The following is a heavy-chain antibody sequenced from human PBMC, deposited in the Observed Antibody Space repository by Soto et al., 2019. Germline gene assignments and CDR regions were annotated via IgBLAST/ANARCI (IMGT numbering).Heavy chain of an antibody. J-gene: IGHJ6*02. V-gene: IGHV3-30*02. CDR3: AKGARTGDHNYYYYSMDV. D-gene: IGHD7-27*01. CDR1: GFIFNEYG. CDR2: IWYDGSNK. Sequence: GGSLRLSCAASGFIFNEYGMHWVRQAPGKGLEWVAVIWYDGSNKYYADSVKGRFTISRDNSKNTLYLQMNSLRAEDTAVYYCAKGARTGDHNYYYYSMDVWGQGTTVTVSS.